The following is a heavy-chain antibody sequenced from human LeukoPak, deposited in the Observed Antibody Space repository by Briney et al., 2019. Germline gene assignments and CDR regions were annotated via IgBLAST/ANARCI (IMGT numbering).Heavy chain of an antibody. CDR2: MHHSGHS. D-gene: IGHD3-10*01. J-gene: IGHJ6*03. V-gene: IGHV4-34*01. CDR1: NGSFTDHY. CDR3: ARRGKAWLGDSTPRRSRVNYSYYYYMDV. Sequence: SETLSLTCAVHNGSFTDHYWTWLRQTPGKGLEWIGEMHHSGHSTSNPPLSSRVTISVDASKSEFFLKVNSVTAADSAVYYCARRGKAWLGDSTPRRSRVNYSYYYYMDVWGTGTTVTVS.